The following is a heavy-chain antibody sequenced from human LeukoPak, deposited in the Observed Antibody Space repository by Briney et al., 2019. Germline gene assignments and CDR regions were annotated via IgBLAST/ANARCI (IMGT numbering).Heavy chain of an antibody. D-gene: IGHD6-19*01. J-gene: IGHJ6*04. CDR1: GFTFSNSG. V-gene: IGHV3-30*18. CDR2: ISFDGSNP. CDR3: AKDKKGSSGWTYYYYGMDV. Sequence: PGRSLRLSCAASGFTFSNSGMHWVRQAPGKGLEWVALISFDGSNPYYADSVKGRFTISRDNSKNTLYLQMNSLRGEDMAVYYCAKDKKGSSGWTYYYYGMDVWGKGTTVTVSS.